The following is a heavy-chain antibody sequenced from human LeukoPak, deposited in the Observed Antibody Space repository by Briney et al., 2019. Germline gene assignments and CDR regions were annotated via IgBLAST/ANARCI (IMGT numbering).Heavy chain of an antibody. CDR2: ISGSGGST. CDR3: AKGDSTSCCRGEVS. J-gene: IGHJ5*02. CDR1: GFTFSSYA. D-gene: IGHD2-2*01. Sequence: PGGSVRLSCAASGFTFSSYAMSWVRQAPGKGLEGVSAISGSGGSTYYADSVRGRFTISRDNSMNTRYLQMSSLRAQDTAVYYCAKGDSTSCCRGEVSWGQGTLVTVSS. V-gene: IGHV3-23*01.